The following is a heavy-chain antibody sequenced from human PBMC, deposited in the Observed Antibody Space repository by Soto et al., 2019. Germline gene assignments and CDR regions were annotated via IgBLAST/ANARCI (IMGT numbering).Heavy chain of an antibody. V-gene: IGHV1-24*01. CDR3: ATSGITMVRGCFDY. CDR1: GYTLTELS. J-gene: IGHJ4*02. D-gene: IGHD3-10*01. Sequence: ASVKVSCKVSGYTLTELSMHWVRQAPGKGLEWMGGFDPEDGETIYAQKFQGRVTMTEDTSTDTAYMELSSLRSEDTAVYYCATSGITMVRGCFDYWGQGTLVTVSS. CDR2: FDPEDGET.